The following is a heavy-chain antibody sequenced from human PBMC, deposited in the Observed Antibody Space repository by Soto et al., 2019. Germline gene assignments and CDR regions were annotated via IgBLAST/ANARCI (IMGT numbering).Heavy chain of an antibody. D-gene: IGHD3-16*02. CDR2: INHSGST. CDR1: GGSFSGYY. J-gene: IGHJ4*02. V-gene: IGHV4-34*01. CDR3: ARVGRGYDYIWGSYRYAVPFDY. Sequence: QVQLQQWGAGLLKPSETLSLTCAVYGGSFSGYYWSWIRQPPGKGLEWIGEINHSGSTNYNPSLKSRVTISVDTPKIQFAMKLSSVTAAGTAVYYCARVGRGYDYIWGSYRYAVPFDYWGQGTLVTVSS.